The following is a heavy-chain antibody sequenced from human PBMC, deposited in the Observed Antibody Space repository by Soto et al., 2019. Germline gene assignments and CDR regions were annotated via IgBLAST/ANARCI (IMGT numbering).Heavy chain of an antibody. V-gene: IGHV3-7*04. D-gene: IGHD5-12*01. CDR1: GFIFNNYW. CDR2: IKPDGSEK. CDR3: ARVAI. Sequence: EVQLVESGGGLVQPGGSLRLSCAASGFIFNNYWMSWVRQAPGKGLEWVATIKPDGSEKNYVDSVKGRFTISRDNAKNSLDLQMKGLTAEDTAVYSWARVAIWGQGNLVTVAS. J-gene: IGHJ4*02.